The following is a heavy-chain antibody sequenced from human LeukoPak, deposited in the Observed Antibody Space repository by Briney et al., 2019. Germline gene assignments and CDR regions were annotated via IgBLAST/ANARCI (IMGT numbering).Heavy chain of an antibody. CDR3: ARRTVAGVGWFDY. CDR1: GYSFTSYW. Sequence: NRGESLKISCKGSGYSFTSYWIGWVRQMPGKGLEWMGSIYPGDSDTRYSPSFQGQVTISADKSISTAYLQWSSLKASDTAMYYRARRTVAGVGWFDYWGQGTLVTVSS. J-gene: IGHJ4*02. CDR2: IYPGDSDT. V-gene: IGHV5-51*01. D-gene: IGHD6-19*01.